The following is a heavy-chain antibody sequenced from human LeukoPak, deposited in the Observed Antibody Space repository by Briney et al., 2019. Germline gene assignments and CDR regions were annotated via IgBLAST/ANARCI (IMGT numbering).Heavy chain of an antibody. CDR2: ISVYNGNT. CDR3: ARIASDGSGTNHY. D-gene: IGHD3-10*01. V-gene: IGHV1-18*01. Sequence: GASVKVSFKASGYMFSSYGITWVRQAPGQGLEWMGWISVYNGNTKSAQNLQGRVIMTTDTSTNTAHMELRSLRSDDTAVYYCARIASDGSGTNHYWGQGTQVIVSS. CDR1: GYMFSSYG. J-gene: IGHJ4*02.